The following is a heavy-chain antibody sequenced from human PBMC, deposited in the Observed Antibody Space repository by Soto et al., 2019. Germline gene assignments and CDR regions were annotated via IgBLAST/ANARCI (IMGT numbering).Heavy chain of an antibody. CDR1: GGTFSSYA. Sequence: ASVKVSCKASGGTFSSYAISWVRQAPGQGLEWMGGIIPIFGTANYAQKFQGRVTITADESTSTAYMELSSLRSEDTAVYYCARRGVTVTREYYFDYWGQGTLVTVSS. CDR3: ARRGVTVTREYYFDY. CDR2: IIPIFGTA. J-gene: IGHJ4*02. V-gene: IGHV1-69*13. D-gene: IGHD4-17*01.